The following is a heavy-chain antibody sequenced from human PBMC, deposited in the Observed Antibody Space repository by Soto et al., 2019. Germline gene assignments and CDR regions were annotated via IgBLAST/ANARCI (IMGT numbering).Heavy chain of an antibody. Sequence: TGGSLRLSCAASGFSVTSNYMTWVRQAPGKGLECVSVIYAGGNTYYPDSVKGRFTISSDNSQNTLFLQMNNLRAEDTAVYYCARVTTFYDILTSSYALNYFDYWGQGTRVTVSS. D-gene: IGHD3-9*01. CDR2: IYAGGNT. J-gene: IGHJ4*02. V-gene: IGHV3-53*01. CDR3: ARVTTFYDILTSSYALNYFDY. CDR1: GFSVTSNY.